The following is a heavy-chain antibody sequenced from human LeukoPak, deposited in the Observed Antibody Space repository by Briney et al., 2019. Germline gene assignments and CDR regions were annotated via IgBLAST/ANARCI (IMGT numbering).Heavy chain of an antibody. J-gene: IGHJ4*02. CDR1: GFTFSGSG. Sequence: PGGSLRLSCAASGFTFSGSGMSWVRQAPGKGLEWISSSGDSDGSTYYADSLKGRFTIPRDNSKNTLYLQMNNLRAEDTAAYYCAKGGCRGTCNPLAYWGQGALVTVSP. CDR3: AKGGCRGTCNPLAY. CDR2: SGDSDGST. V-gene: IGHV3-23*01. D-gene: IGHD2-15*01.